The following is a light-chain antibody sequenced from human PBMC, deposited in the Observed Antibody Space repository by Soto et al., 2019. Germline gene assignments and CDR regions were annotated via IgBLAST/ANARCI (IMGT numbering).Light chain of an antibody. CDR3: QQYYSTPWT. CDR1: QSVLYSSNNENY. Sequence: DIVMTQSPDSLAVSLGERATINCKSSQSVLYSSNNENYLAWYQQKPGQPPKLLIYWASTRESGVPDRFSGSGSWTYFTLTISSLQAEDFAVYYCQQYYSTPWTFGQGTKVEIK. CDR2: WAS. V-gene: IGKV4-1*01. J-gene: IGKJ1*01.